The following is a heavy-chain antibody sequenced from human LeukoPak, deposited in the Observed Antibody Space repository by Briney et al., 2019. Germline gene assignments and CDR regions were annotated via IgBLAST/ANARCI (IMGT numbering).Heavy chain of an antibody. J-gene: IGHJ4*02. Sequence: PSETLPLTCTVSGGSISSSSYYWGWIRQPPGKGLEWIGSIYYSGSTYYNPSLKSRVTISVDTSKNQFSLKLSSVTAADTAVYYCARDSRVGATHQFDYWGQGTLVTVSS. D-gene: IGHD1-26*01. V-gene: IGHV4-39*07. CDR1: GGSISSSSYY. CDR2: IYYSGST. CDR3: ARDSRVGATHQFDY.